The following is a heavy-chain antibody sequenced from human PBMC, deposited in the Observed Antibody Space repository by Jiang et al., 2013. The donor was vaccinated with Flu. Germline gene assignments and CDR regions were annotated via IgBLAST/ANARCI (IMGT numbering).Heavy chain of an antibody. J-gene: IGHJ4*02. V-gene: IGHV6-1*01. Sequence: AAWNWIRQSPSRGLEWLGRTYYRSKWYNDYAVSVKSRITINPDTSKNQFSLQLNSVTPEDTAVYYCARDQGGPYYFDYWGQGTLVTVSS. CDR1: AA. CDR3: ARDQGGPYYFDY. CDR2: TYYRSKWYN.